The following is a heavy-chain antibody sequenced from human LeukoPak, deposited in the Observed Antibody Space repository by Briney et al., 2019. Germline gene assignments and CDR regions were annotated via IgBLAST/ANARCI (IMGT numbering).Heavy chain of an antibody. J-gene: IGHJ5*02. D-gene: IGHD3-10*01. CDR3: ADLNTYYSGSGSSNWFDP. V-gene: IGHV1-24*01. CDR1: GYTLTELS. Sequence: ASVKVSCKVSGYTLTELSMHWVRQAPGKGLEWMGGFDPEDGETIYAQKFQGRVTMTEDTSTDTAYMELSSLRSEDTAVYYCADLNTYYSGSGSSNWFDPWGQGTLVTVSS. CDR2: FDPEDGET.